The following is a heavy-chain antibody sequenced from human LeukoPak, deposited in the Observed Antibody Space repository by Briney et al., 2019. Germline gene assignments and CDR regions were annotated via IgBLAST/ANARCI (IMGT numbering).Heavy chain of an antibody. Sequence: PSETLSLTCTVCGDSISSGNYWGYIRQSPGKGLEWIGSLYRSGNTYYNPSLKSRVIMSVDTSKNQFSLRLRSVTAADTAIYFCARMSSLYWFFDIWGRGTLVTVSS. J-gene: IGHJ2*01. CDR3: ARMSSLYWFFDI. V-gene: IGHV4-38-2*02. CDR1: GDSISSGNY. D-gene: IGHD2-2*01. CDR2: LYRSGNT.